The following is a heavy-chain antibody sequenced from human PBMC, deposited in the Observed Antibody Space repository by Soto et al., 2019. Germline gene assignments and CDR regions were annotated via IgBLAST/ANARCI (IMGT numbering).Heavy chain of an antibody. Sequence: QVQLVESGGGVVQPGRSLRLSCTTSGFTFSSYAMHWVRQAPGKGLEWVGVISHDGTKKYSADSVKGRFTISRDDSKSTLYLQMNNLGAEDTAVYYCAKDYSSGWYDYCDFWGQGTLVTVSS. CDR3: AKDYSSGWYDYCDF. CDR1: GFTFSSYA. V-gene: IGHV3-30*18. D-gene: IGHD6-19*01. CDR2: ISHDGTKK. J-gene: IGHJ4*02.